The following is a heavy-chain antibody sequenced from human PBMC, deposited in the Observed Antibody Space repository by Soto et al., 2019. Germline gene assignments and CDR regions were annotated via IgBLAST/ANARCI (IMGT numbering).Heavy chain of an antibody. CDR3: ARVSYYGSGSYAGY. V-gene: IGHV1-18*01. CDR1: GYTFTSYG. CDR2: ISAYNGNT. Sequence: ASVKFSCKASGYTFTSYGISWVRQAPGQGLEWMGWISAYNGNTNYAQKLQGRVTMTTDTSTSTAYMELRSLRSDDTAVYYCARVSYYGSGSYAGYWGQGTLVTVSS. D-gene: IGHD3-10*01. J-gene: IGHJ4*02.